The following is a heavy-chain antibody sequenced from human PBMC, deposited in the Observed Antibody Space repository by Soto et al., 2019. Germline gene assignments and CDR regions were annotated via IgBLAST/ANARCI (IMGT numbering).Heavy chain of an antibody. CDR2: ISSSSSYI. CDR1: GFTFSSYS. V-gene: IGHV3-21*04. D-gene: IGHD3-22*01. J-gene: IGHJ6*02. Sequence: GGSLRLSCAASGFTFSSYSMNWVRQAPGKGLEWVSSISSSSSYIYYADSVKGRFTISRDNAKNSLYLQMNSLRAEDTAVYYCAKDVTMIVVAASPRLDVWGQGTTVTVSS. CDR3: AKDVTMIVVAASPRLDV.